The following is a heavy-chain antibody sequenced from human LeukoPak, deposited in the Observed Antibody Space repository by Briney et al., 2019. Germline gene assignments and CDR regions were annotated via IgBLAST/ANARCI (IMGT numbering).Heavy chain of an antibody. D-gene: IGHD1-26*01. Sequence: AGGSLRLSCAASGLTFSNYAMNWVRQAPGKWLEWVSVLSGSGDSAYYADSVKGRFTISRDNSKNTLYLQMNSLRAEDTAVYYCAKDLWGASYVGGDAFDIWGQGTMVTVSS. J-gene: IGHJ3*02. CDR3: AKDLWGASYVGGDAFDI. CDR2: LSGSGDSA. CDR1: GLTFSNYA. V-gene: IGHV3-23*01.